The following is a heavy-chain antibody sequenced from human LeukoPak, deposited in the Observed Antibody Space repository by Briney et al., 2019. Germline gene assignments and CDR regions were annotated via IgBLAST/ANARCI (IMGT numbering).Heavy chain of an antibody. CDR3: AREKQSGGTSFDY. D-gene: IGHD1-26*01. CDR2: ITSNGSTI. J-gene: IGHJ4*02. CDR1: GFTFSDYY. V-gene: IGHV3-11*04. Sequence: GGSLRLSCAASGFTFSDYYMSWIRQAPGKGLEWVSYITSNGSTIYYADSVKGRFTVSRDNSKNTVYLQMNSLRDEDTAFYYCAREKQSGGTSFDYWGQGSLVSVSS.